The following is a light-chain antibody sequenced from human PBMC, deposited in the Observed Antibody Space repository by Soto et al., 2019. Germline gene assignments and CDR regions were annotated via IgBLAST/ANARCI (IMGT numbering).Light chain of an antibody. CDR2: EVS. Sequence: QSALTQPPSVSGSPGQSVAISCTGTSIYVGSYNRVSWYQQPPGAAPNLMIYEVSNRPSGVPDRFSGSKSGNTASLTISGLQAEDEADYYCNSYTGSSTYVFGTGTKVTVL. V-gene: IGLV2-18*02. J-gene: IGLJ1*01. CDR1: SIYVGSYNR. CDR3: NSYTGSSTYV.